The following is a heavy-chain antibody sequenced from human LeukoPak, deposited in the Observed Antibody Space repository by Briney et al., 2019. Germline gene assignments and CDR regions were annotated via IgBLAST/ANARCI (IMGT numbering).Heavy chain of an antibody. CDR2: IYHSGST. CDR1: GFTFSSCGM. V-gene: IGHV4-4*02. Sequence: GSLRLSCAASGFTFSSCGMHWVRQPPGKGLEWIGEIYHSGSTNYNPSLKSRVTISVDKSKNQFSLKLTPVTAADTAVYYCARIGNYYFDYWGQGTLVTVSS. D-gene: IGHD1-1*01. CDR3: ARIGNYYFDY. J-gene: IGHJ4*02.